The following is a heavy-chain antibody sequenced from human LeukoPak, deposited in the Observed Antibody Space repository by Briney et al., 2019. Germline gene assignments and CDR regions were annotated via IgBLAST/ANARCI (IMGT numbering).Heavy chain of an antibody. CDR3: ARHARIFAGTSWFDP. D-gene: IGHD2-2*01. CDR1: GRSFSGYY. Sequence: SETLSLTCAVYGRSFSGYYWSWIRQPPGKGLEWIGEINHSGSTNYNPSLKSRVTISVDTSKNQFSLTLSSVTAADPAVYYWARHARIFAGTSWFDPWGQGTLVTVSS. CDR2: INHSGST. J-gene: IGHJ5*02. V-gene: IGHV4-34*01.